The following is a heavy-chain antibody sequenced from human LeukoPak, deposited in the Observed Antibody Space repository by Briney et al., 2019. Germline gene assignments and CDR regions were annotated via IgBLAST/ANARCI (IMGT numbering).Heavy chain of an antibody. CDR1: GFTFSANN. J-gene: IGHJ4*02. D-gene: IGHD3-16*01. CDR3: AEDGGGGTYSFDY. CDR2: IDHDGSQK. Sequence: GGSLRLSCAVSGFTFSANNMHWVRQAPGKGLEWVTFIDHDGSQKFYADSVKGRSTISRDNSKNVLYLHINSLRPEDTAVYYCAEDGGGGTYSFDYWGQGSLVTVSS. V-gene: IGHV3-30*02.